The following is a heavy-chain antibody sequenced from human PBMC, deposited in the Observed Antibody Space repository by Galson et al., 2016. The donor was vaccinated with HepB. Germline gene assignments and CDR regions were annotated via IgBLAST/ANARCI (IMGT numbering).Heavy chain of an antibody. D-gene: IGHD5/OR15-5a*01. CDR3: AREIKDEVSVGWYFDL. J-gene: IGHJ2*01. CDR1: GFTFSRSD. Sequence: SLRLSCAASGFTFSRSDMHWVRQGTGKGLEWVSAIGRGGDTYYSDSVEGRFTISRENAKNSLYLEMTSLRAGETAVYYCAREIKDEVSVGWYFDLWGRGTLVTVSS. CDR2: IGRGGDT. V-gene: IGHV3-13*01.